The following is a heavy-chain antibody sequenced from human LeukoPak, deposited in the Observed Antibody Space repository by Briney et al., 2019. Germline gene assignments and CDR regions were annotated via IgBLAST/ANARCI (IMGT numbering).Heavy chain of an antibody. CDR3: ARVRGYDYVWGSCPY. Sequence: ASVKVSCKASGYTFTGYYMQWVRQAPGQGLEWMGWIHPSSGDINYSQKFQGRVTMTRDTSISTAYMELSRLTSDDTAAYYCARVRGYDYVWGSCPYWGQGTLVTVSS. D-gene: IGHD3-16*01. CDR2: IHPSSGDI. V-gene: IGHV1-2*02. J-gene: IGHJ4*02. CDR1: GYTFTGYY.